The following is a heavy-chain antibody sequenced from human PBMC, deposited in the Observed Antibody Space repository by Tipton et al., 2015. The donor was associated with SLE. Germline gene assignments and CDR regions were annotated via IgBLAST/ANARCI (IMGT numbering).Heavy chain of an antibody. V-gene: IGHV3-23*01. CDR1: GFTFSSYA. CDR2: ISGSGGST. CDR3: AKDSGLLWFGELSYFDY. Sequence: GSLRLSCAASGFTFSSYAMSWVRQAPGKGLEWVSAISGSGGSTYYADSVKGRFTISRDNSKNTLYLQMNSLRAEDTAVYYCAKDSGLLWFGELSYFDYWGQGTLVTVSS. D-gene: IGHD3-10*01. J-gene: IGHJ4*02.